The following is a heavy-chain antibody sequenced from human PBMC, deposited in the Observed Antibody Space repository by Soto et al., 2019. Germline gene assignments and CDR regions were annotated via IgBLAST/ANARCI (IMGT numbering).Heavy chain of an antibody. J-gene: IGHJ5*02. Sequence: QVQLQESGPGLVEPSQTLSLVCSVSGDPLSYGGYYWGWVRQSPGKALGWIGFVYHTGASYYHPSLESRVTMAVDMSKNEFSLKLTSVTAADTATYYCAREGHSSWEWLDPWGQGILVTVSS. V-gene: IGHV4-31*03. CDR1: GDPLSYGGYY. CDR3: AREGHSSWEWLDP. CDR2: VYHTGAS. D-gene: IGHD1-26*01.